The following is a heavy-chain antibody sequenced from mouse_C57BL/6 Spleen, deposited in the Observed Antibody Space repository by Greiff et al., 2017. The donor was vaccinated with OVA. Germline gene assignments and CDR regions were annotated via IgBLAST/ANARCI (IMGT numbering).Heavy chain of an antibody. CDR2: IYPGSGNT. D-gene: IGHD2-3*01. V-gene: IGHV1-76*01. J-gene: IGHJ3*01. CDR1: GYTFTDYY. Sequence: VNVVESGAELVRPGASVKLSCKASGYTFTDYYINWVKQRPGQGLEWIARIYPGSGNTYYNEKFKGKTTLTAEKSSSTAYMQLSRLTSEDSAVYFCAIDGYCTYWGQGTLVTVSA. CDR3: AIDGYCTY.